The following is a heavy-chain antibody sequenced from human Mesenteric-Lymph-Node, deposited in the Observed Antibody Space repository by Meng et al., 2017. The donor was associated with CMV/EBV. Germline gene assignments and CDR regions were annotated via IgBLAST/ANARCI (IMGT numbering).Heavy chain of an antibody. D-gene: IGHD6-19*01. V-gene: IGHV4-39*01. CDR1: GDSSIRSNYY. J-gene: IGHJ5*02. CDR3: SRLRMQWPLT. Sequence: CTVSGDSSIRSNYYWGWIRQPPGKGLEWIGSIHHSGITYYNPSLKSRVTLSVHTSKNRFSLKLNSATASDTAVYFCSRLRMQWPLTWGQGTLVTVSS. CDR2: IHHSGIT.